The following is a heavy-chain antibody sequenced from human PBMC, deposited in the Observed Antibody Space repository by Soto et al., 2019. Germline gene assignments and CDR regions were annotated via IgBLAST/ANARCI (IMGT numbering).Heavy chain of an antibody. V-gene: IGHV1-69*02. CDR3: ASGSAQDVDY. CDR2: IIPFLGVT. CDR1: GGTFSKYS. J-gene: IGHJ4*02. Sequence: QVPLVQSGAEVKKPGSSVKVSCKASGGTFSKYSITWIRQAPGQGLEWMGRIIPFLGVTNYAQKFKGRVTITADKSTSTAYMELNNLRSEDTAVYFCASGSAQDVDYWGQGTLITVSS. D-gene: IGHD3-10*01.